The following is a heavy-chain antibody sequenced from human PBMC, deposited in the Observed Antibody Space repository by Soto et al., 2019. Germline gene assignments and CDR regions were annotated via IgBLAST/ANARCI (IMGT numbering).Heavy chain of an antibody. CDR3: AKTCGGDRSDDFDI. CDR2: INHSGST. V-gene: IGHV4-34*01. Sequence: SETLSLTCAVYGGSFSGYYWSWIRQPPGKGLEWIGEINHSGSTNYNPSLKSRVTISVDTSKNQFSLKLSSVAAADTAVYYCAKTCGGDRSDDFDIWGQGTMVTVSS. J-gene: IGHJ3*02. D-gene: IGHD2-21*02. CDR1: GGSFSGYY.